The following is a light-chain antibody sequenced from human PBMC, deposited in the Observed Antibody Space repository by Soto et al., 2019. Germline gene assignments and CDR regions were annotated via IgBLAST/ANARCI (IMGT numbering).Light chain of an antibody. Sequence: QLVLTQSPSASASLGASVKLTCTLSSGHSSYAIAWHQQQPEKGPRYLMKLNSDGSHSTGDGIPDRFSGPSSGSERYLTISSLQSEDEADYYCQTWGTGVVFGGGTKLTVL. CDR3: QTWGTGVV. J-gene: IGLJ2*01. V-gene: IGLV4-69*01. CDR1: SGHSSYA. CDR2: LNSDGSH.